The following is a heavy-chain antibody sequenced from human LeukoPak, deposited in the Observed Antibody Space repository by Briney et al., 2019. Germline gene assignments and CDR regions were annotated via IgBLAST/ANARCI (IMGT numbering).Heavy chain of an antibody. CDR2: INPVASIT. Sequence: GGSLRLSCAASGFTFSSHWFHWVRQAPGKGLVWVSRINPVASITNYADSVKGRFTISRDNSKNTFYLQMNSLRAEDTAVYYCAKCYNSGMPGDYWGQGTLVIVSS. D-gene: IGHD2-2*02. J-gene: IGHJ4*02. CDR3: AKCYNSGMPGDY. V-gene: IGHV3-74*01. CDR1: GFTFSSHW.